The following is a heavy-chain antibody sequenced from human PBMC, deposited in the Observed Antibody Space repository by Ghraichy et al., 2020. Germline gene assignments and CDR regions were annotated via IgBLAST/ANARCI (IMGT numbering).Heavy chain of an antibody. D-gene: IGHD3-3*01. CDR2: IIPIFGTA. Sequence: SVKVSCKASGGTFSSYAISWVRQAPGQGLEWMGGIIPIFGTANYAQKFQGRVTITADESTSTAYMELSSLRSEDTAVYYCARDASITIFGVVIRWFDPWGQGTLVTVSS. CDR3: ARDASITIFGVVIRWFDP. J-gene: IGHJ5*02. V-gene: IGHV1-69*13. CDR1: GGTFSSYA.